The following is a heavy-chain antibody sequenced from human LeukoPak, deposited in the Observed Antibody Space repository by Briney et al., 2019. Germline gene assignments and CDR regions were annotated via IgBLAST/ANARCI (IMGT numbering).Heavy chain of an antibody. CDR1: GGSISSGSYY. CDR3: ARDRITMVRGVIYRYFDY. J-gene: IGHJ4*02. CDR2: IYTSGST. V-gene: IGHV4-61*02. D-gene: IGHD3-10*01. Sequence: SETLSLTCTVSGGSISSGSYYWSWIRQPAGKGLEWIGRIYTSGSTNYNPSLKSRVTISVDTSKNQFSLKLSSVTAADTAVYYRARDRITMVRGVIYRYFDYWGQGTLVTVSS.